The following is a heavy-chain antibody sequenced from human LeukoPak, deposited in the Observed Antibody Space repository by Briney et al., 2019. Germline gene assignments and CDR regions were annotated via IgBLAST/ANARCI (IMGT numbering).Heavy chain of an antibody. D-gene: IGHD2-15*01. CDR1: GGSFSGYY. Sequence: PSETLSLTCAVYGGSFSGYYWSWIRQPPGKGLEWIGEINHSGSTNYNPSLKSRVTISVDTSKNQFSLKLSSVTAADTAVYYCARGGRYCSGGSCYYRFHNFDYWGQGTLVTVSS. J-gene: IGHJ4*02. V-gene: IGHV4-34*01. CDR2: INHSGST. CDR3: ARGGRYCSGGSCYYRFHNFDY.